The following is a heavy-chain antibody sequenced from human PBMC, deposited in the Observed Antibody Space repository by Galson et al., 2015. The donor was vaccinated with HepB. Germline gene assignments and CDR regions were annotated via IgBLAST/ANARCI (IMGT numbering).Heavy chain of an antibody. CDR2: LYWDDDK. Sequence: PALVKPTQTLTLTCTFSGFSLSTSGVGVGWLRQPPGKALEWLALLYWDDDKRYSPSLKSRLTITKDTSKNQVVLTMTNMDPVDTATYYCAHSTVLPNAFDIWVQGTMVTVSS. J-gene: IGHJ3*02. V-gene: IGHV2-5*02. CDR3: AHSTVLPNAFDI. D-gene: IGHD2/OR15-2a*01. CDR1: GFSLSTSGVG.